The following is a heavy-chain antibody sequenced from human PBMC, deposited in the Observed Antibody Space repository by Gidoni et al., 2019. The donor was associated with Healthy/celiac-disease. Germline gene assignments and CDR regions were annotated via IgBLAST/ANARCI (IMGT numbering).Heavy chain of an antibody. V-gene: IGHV1-69*01. CDR2: IIPIFGTA. CDR3: ARRAANGDYASFDI. Sequence: EVKKPGSSVKVSCKASGGTFSSYAISWVRQAPGQGLEWMGGIIPIFGTANYAQKFQGRVTITADESTSTAYMELSSLRSEDTAVYYCARRAANGDYASFDIWGQGTMVTVSS. D-gene: IGHD4-17*01. J-gene: IGHJ3*02. CDR1: GGTFSSYA.